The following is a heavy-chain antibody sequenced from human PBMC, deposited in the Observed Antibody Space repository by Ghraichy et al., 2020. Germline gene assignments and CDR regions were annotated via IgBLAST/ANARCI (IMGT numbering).Heavy chain of an antibody. V-gene: IGHV1-24*01. D-gene: IGHD6-19*01. CDR2: FDPEDGET. Sequence: ASVKVSCKVSGYTLTELSMHWVRQAPGKGLEWMGGFDPEDGETIYAQKFQGRVTMTEDTSTGTAYMELSSLRSEDTAVYYCATKYSSGWPRRGGAFDIWGQGTMVTVPS. CDR1: GYTLTELS. CDR3: ATKYSSGWPRRGGAFDI. J-gene: IGHJ3*02.